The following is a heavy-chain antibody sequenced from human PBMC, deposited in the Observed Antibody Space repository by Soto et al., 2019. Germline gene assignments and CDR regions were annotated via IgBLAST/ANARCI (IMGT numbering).Heavy chain of an antibody. V-gene: IGHV3-23*01. CDR3: AKDFFSEREELNFGS. CDR2: ISGGGGGT. J-gene: IGHJ5*01. Sequence: GGSLRLSCAASRFSFSNYAMNWVRQAPGKGLEWVSGISGGGGGTYYADSVKGRFIISRDNSKNTVYLQMNSLRAEDTAFYYCAKDFFSEREELNFGSWGHGSRVTVFS. CDR1: RFSFSNYA. D-gene: IGHD1-1*01.